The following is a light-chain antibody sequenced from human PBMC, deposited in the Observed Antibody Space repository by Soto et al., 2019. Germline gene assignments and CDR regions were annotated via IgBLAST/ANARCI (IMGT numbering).Light chain of an antibody. CDR1: QGISSY. J-gene: IGKJ1*01. CDR3: QQYYSYPLT. V-gene: IGKV1-8*01. Sequence: IRLSQTPSSFSASTGDRVTITCRASQGISSYLAWYQQKPGKAPKLLIYAASTLQSGVPSRFSGSGSGTDFTLTISCLQSEDFATYYCQQYYSYPLTFGQGTKVDIK. CDR2: AAS.